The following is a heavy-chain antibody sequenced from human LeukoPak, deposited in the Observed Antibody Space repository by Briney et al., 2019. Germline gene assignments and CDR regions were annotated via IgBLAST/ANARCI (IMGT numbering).Heavy chain of an antibody. J-gene: IGHJ4*02. D-gene: IGHD3-22*01. CDR2: INPNSGGT. CDR1: GYTFTGYY. CDR3: ARDVDSSGYYSSGVGY. Sequence: GASVKVSCKASGYTFTGYYMHWVRQAPGQGLEWMGWINPNSGGTNYAQKFQGRVTMTRDTSISTAYMELSRLRPDDTAVYYCARDVDSSGYYSSGVGYWGQGTLVTVSS. V-gene: IGHV1-2*02.